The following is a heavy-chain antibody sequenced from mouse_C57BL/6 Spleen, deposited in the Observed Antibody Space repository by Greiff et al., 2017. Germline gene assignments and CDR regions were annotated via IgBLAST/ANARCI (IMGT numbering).Heavy chain of an antibody. D-gene: IGHD1-1*01. CDR3: ARGGYGSPFDY. V-gene: IGHV1-76*01. CDR2: IYPGSGNT. J-gene: IGHJ2*01. CDR1: GYTFTDYY. Sequence: VQLQQSGAELVRPGASVKLSCKASGYTFTDYYINWVKQRPGQGLEWIARIYPGSGNTYYNEKFKGKATLTAEKSSSTAYMQLSSLTSEDSAVYFCARGGYGSPFDYWGQGTTLTVSS.